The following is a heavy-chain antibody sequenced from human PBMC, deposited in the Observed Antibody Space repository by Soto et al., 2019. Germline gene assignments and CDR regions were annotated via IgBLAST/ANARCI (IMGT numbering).Heavy chain of an antibody. D-gene: IGHD6-13*01. CDR3: AKDSYSSSWPTDAFDI. J-gene: IGHJ3*02. CDR2: IIGNSGSI. Sequence: EVQLVESGGGLVQPGRSLRLSCAASGFTFDDYAMHWVRQAPGKGLEWVSGIIGNSGSIGYADSVKGRFTVSRDNAKNSLYLQMNSLRAEDTALYYCAKDSYSSSWPTDAFDIWGQGTMVTVSS. CDR1: GFTFDDYA. V-gene: IGHV3-9*01.